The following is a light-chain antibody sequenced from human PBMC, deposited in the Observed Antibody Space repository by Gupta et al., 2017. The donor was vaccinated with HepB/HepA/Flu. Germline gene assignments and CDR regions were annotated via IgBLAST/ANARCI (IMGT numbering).Light chain of an antibody. J-gene: IGLJ2*01. CDR3: SSYTSSSTLVV. Sequence: QSALTQPASLSGSPGQSIPISCTATSSDVGGYNYVSCYQQHPGKAPKLMIYDVSNRPPGVSNRFSGSKSGNTASLTIAGLQAEDEADYYCSSYTSSSTLVVFGGGTKLTVL. CDR2: DVS. CDR1: SSDVGGYNY. V-gene: IGLV2-14*03.